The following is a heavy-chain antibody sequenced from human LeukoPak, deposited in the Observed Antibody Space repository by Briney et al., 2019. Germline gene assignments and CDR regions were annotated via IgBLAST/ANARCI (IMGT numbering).Heavy chain of an antibody. CDR3: ARGRGDDSSGYYWNYFDY. CDR1: GYTFTSYY. D-gene: IGHD3-22*01. Sequence: ASVKVSCKASGYTFTSYYMHWVRQAPGQGLEWMGITNPSGGSTSYAQKFQGRVTMTRDTSTSTVYMELSSLRSEDTAVYYCARGRGDDSSGYYWNYFDYWGQGTLVTVSS. J-gene: IGHJ4*02. V-gene: IGHV1-46*01. CDR2: TNPSGGST.